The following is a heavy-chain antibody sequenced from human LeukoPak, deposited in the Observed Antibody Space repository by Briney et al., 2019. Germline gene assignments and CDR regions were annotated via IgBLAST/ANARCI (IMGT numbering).Heavy chain of an antibody. CDR3: ARAVRGQIADCSGGTCYSGIDYYYYYMDV. CDR1: GFTFYDYD. Sequence: GGSLRLSCAASGFTFYDYDMTWVRQAPGRGLKWVSGINWNGGTTRYADSVKGRFTISRDNARNSLYLQINSLRAEDTALYHCARAVRGQIADCSGGTCYSGIDYYYYYMDVWGKGTTVTVSS. V-gene: IGHV3-20*01. D-gene: IGHD2-15*01. J-gene: IGHJ6*03. CDR2: INWNGGTT.